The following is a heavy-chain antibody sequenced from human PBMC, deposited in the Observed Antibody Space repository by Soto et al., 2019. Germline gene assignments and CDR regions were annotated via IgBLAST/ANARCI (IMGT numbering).Heavy chain of an antibody. V-gene: IGHV1-18*01. CDR2: ISAYNGKT. CDR1: GYTFTSYD. J-gene: IGHJ6*02. D-gene: IGHD2-2*03. Sequence: ASVKVSCKASGYTFTSYDISWVQQAPGQGLEWMGWISAYNGKTNSAQKFQGRVTMTTETSTRTAYMELRSLRSDDTAVYYCAKSNGDGSTTSCLTLYDMDVWGQGTTVTVSS. CDR3: AKSNGDGSTTSCLTLYDMDV.